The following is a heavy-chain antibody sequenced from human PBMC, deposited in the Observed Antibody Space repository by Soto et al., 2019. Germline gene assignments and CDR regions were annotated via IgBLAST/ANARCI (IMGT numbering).Heavy chain of an antibody. CDR1: GGTFSSYD. Sequence: QVQLVQSGAEVKTPGSSVNVSCKASGGTFSSYDISWVRQAPGQGLEWMGGIIPIFGTANYAQKLQGRVTITADESTSTAHMELSSLRSEDTAVYYCAETVVRGVIMPYNWFDPWGQGTLVTVSS. J-gene: IGHJ5*02. CDR2: IIPIFGTA. D-gene: IGHD3-10*01. V-gene: IGHV1-69*01. CDR3: AETVVRGVIMPYNWFDP.